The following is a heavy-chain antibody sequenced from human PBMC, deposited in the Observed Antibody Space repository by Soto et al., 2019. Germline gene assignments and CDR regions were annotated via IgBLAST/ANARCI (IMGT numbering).Heavy chain of an antibody. D-gene: IGHD6-6*01. CDR2: IYNGGGT. J-gene: IGHJ4*02. V-gene: IGHV3-53*02. Sequence: EVQLVETGGGLIQPGGSLRLSCAASGFTFSGNYMSWVRQAPGKGLGWVSVIYNGGGTYYADSVKGRFTISRDNSKNTLYLQMNSLRAEDTAVYYCASTRGSSYDYWGQGTLVTVSS. CDR3: ASTRGSSYDY. CDR1: GFTFSGNY.